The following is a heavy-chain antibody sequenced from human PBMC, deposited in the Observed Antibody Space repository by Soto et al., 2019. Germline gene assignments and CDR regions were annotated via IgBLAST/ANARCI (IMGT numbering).Heavy chain of an antibody. CDR3: ARASFLVVPAAMFDY. Sequence: SETLSLTCTVSGGSISSGGYYWSWIRQHPGKGLDWIGYIYYSGSTYYNPSLKSRVTISVDTSKNQFSLKLSSVTAADTAVYYCARASFLVVPAAMFDYWGQGTLVTVSS. D-gene: IGHD2-2*01. V-gene: IGHV4-31*03. CDR1: GGSISSGGYY. CDR2: IYYSGST. J-gene: IGHJ4*02.